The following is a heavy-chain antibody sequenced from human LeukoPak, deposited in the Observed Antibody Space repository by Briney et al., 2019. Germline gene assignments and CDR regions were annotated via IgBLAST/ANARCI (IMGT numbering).Heavy chain of an antibody. CDR2: IIPILGIA. Sequence: SVKVSCKASGGTFSSYTISWVRQAPGQGLEWMGRIIPILGIANYAQKFQGRVTITADKSTSTAYLQLSSLRSEDTAVYYCARDRSGSYPHEAFDIWGQGTMVTVSS. J-gene: IGHJ3*02. V-gene: IGHV1-69*04. CDR3: ARDRSGSYPHEAFDI. D-gene: IGHD1-26*01. CDR1: GGTFSSYT.